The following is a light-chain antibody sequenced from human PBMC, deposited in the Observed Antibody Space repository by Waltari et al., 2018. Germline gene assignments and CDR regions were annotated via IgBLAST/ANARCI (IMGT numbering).Light chain of an antibody. Sequence: PGQRVTISCTGSSSNIGAGYDVHWYQQLPGTAPKLLIYGNSNRPSGVPDRFSGSKSGTSASLAITGLQAEDEADYYCQSYDSSLSGYVFGTGTKVTVL. CDR1: SSNIGAGYD. CDR2: GNS. V-gene: IGLV1-40*01. J-gene: IGLJ1*01. CDR3: QSYDSSLSGYV.